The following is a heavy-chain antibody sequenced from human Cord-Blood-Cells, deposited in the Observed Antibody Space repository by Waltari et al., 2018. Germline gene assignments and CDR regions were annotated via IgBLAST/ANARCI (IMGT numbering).Heavy chain of an antibody. Sequence: EVQLVQSGAEVKKPGESLKISCKGSGYSFTSYRIGWERQMPGKGREWMVIIYPAASDTRSNPSFQGQVTISADKSISTAYLQWSSLKASDTAMYYCARHGIAARLNWFDPWGQGTLVTVSS. CDR1: GYSFTSYR. CDR2: IYPAASDT. D-gene: IGHD6-6*01. V-gene: IGHV5-51*01. CDR3: ARHGIAARLNWFDP. J-gene: IGHJ5*02.